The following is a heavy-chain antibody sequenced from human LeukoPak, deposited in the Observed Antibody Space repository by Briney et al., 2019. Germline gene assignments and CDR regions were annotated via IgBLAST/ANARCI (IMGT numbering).Heavy chain of an antibody. CDR3: ATSLSGWENYHYMDA. V-gene: IGHV3-48*03. Sequence: GGSLRLSCAASGFTFSSYEMNWVRQAPGKGLEWVSYISSSGSTIFYADSVKGRFTLSRDNARNSVYLQMNSLRVEDTAIYYCATSLSGWENYHYMDAWGKGATVTIS. CDR2: ISSSGSTI. D-gene: IGHD6-19*01. CDR1: GFTFSSYE. J-gene: IGHJ6*03.